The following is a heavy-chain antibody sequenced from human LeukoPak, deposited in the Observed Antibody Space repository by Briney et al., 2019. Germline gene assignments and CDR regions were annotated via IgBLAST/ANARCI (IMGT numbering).Heavy chain of an antibody. CDR1: GFTFSSYA. CDR2: IPYDGSNK. J-gene: IGHJ3*02. Sequence: HPGGSLRLSCAASGFTFSSYAMHWVRQAPGKGLEWVAVIPYDGSNKYYADSVKGRFTISRDNSKNTLYLQMNSLRAEDTAVYYCASTPYYYDSSGRGAFDIWGQGTMVTVSS. V-gene: IGHV3-30-3*01. D-gene: IGHD3-22*01. CDR3: ASTPYYYDSSGRGAFDI.